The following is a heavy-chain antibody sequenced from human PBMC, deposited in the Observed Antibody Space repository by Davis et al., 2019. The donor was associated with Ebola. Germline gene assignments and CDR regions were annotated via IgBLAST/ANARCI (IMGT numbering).Heavy chain of an antibody. CDR3: ARCGGLPDYDFWSGYPHYYYYGMDV. CDR2: ISSSGSTI. V-gene: IGHV3-48*03. CDR1: GFTFSSYE. D-gene: IGHD3-3*01. Sequence: PGGSLRLSCAASGFTFSSYEMNWVRQAPGKGLEWVSYISSSGSTIYYADSVKGRFTISRDNAKNSLYLQMNSLRAEDTAVYYCARCGGLPDYDFWSGYPHYYYYGMDVWGQGTTVTVSS. J-gene: IGHJ6*02.